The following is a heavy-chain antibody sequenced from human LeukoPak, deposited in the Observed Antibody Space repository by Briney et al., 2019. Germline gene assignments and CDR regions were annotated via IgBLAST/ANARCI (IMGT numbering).Heavy chain of an antibody. CDR3: ARDIPFDWLFYRFDP. Sequence: PSETLSLTCTVSGGSISSYYWSWIRQPAGKGLEWIGRIYTSGSTNYNPSLKSRVTMSVDTSKNQFSLKLSSVTAADTAVYYCARDIPFDWLFYRFDPLGQGTLVTVSS. CDR1: GGSISSYY. D-gene: IGHD3-9*01. J-gene: IGHJ5*02. V-gene: IGHV4-4*07. CDR2: IYTSGST.